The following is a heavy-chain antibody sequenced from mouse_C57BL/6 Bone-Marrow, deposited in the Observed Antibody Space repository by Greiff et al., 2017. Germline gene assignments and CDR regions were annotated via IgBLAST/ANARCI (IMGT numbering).Heavy chain of an antibody. D-gene: IGHD2-3*01. CDR3: TADGWFAY. V-gene: IGHV6-3*01. Sequence: EVMLVESGGGLVQPGGSMKLSCVASGFTFSNYWMNWVRQSPEKGLEWVAQIRMKSDNYATHYAESVKGRFTISRDDSKSSVYLQMNNLRAEDTGIYYCTADGWFAYLGQGTLVTVSA. CDR2: IRMKSDNYAT. J-gene: IGHJ3*01. CDR1: GFTFSNYW.